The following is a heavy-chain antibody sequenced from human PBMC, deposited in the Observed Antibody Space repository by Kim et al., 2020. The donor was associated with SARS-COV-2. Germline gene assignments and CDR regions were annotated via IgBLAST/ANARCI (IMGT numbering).Heavy chain of an antibody. J-gene: IGHJ4*02. CDR2: IYHSGST. V-gene: IGHV4-4*02. CDR3: AGARDSSGYYLVGRGNYFDY. D-gene: IGHD3-22*01. Sequence: SETLSLTCAVSGGSISSSNWWSWVRQPPGKGLEWIGEIYHSGSTNYNPSLKSRVTISVDKSKNQFSLKLSSVTAADTAVYYCAGARDSSGYYLVGRGNYFDYWGQGTLVTVSS. CDR1: GGSISSSNW.